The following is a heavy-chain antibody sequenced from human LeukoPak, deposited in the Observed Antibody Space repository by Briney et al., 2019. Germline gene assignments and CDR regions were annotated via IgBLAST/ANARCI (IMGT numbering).Heavy chain of an antibody. CDR3: ARHSDYDILTGPNDY. V-gene: IGHV3-7*01. CDR2: IKQDGSEK. CDR1: GFTFSSYW. D-gene: IGHD3-9*01. Sequence: PGGSLRLSCAASGFTFSSYWMSWVRQAPGKGLEWVANIKQDGSEKYYVDSVKGRFTISRDNAKNSLYLQMNSLTAEDTAVYYCARHSDYDILTGPNDYWGQGTLVTVSS. J-gene: IGHJ4*02.